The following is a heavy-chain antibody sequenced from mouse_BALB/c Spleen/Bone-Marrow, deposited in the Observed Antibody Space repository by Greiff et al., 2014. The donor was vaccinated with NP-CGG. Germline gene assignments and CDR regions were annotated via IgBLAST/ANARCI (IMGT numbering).Heavy chain of an antibody. Sequence: EVQLQQSGGGLVQPGGSLKLSCAAPGFDFSRYWMSWVRQAPGKGLEWIGEINPDSSTINYTPSLKDKFIISRDNAKNTLYLQMSKVRSEDTALYYCARQGYYGKGDYWGQGTTLTVSS. J-gene: IGHJ2*01. V-gene: IGHV4-1*02. CDR1: GFDFSRYW. D-gene: IGHD2-1*01. CDR2: INPDSSTI. CDR3: ARQGYYGKGDY.